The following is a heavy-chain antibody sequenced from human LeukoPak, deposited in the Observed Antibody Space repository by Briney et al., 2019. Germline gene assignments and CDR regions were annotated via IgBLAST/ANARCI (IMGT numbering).Heavy chain of an antibody. V-gene: IGHV3-23*01. Sequence: GGSLRLSCAASGITFSSYAMNWVRQAPGKGLEWVSAISGSGGSTYYADSVKGRFTISRDNSKSTLYLQMNSLRAEDTAVYYCAKAHSGSYYSGINWGQGTLVTVSS. CDR2: ISGSGGST. CDR1: GITFSSYA. CDR3: AKAHSGSYYSGIN. J-gene: IGHJ4*02. D-gene: IGHD1-26*01.